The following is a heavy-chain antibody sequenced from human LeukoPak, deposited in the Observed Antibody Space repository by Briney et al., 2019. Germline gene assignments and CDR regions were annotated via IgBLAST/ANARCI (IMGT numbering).Heavy chain of an antibody. CDR3: AKYPGVGPKYYYYYGMDV. Sequence: PGGSLRLSCAASGFTFSSYAMSWVRQAPGKGLEWVSAISGSGGSTYYADSVKSRFTISRDNSKNTLYLQMNSLRAEDTAVYYCAKYPGVGPKYYYYYGMDVWGQGTTVTVSS. CDR2: ISGSGGST. D-gene: IGHD1-26*01. V-gene: IGHV3-23*01. CDR1: GFTFSSYA. J-gene: IGHJ6*02.